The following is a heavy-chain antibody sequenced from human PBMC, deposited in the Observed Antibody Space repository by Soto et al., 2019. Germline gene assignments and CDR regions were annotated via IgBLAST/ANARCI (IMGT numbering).Heavy chain of an antibody. CDR1: GGSISNGDYY. J-gene: IGHJ6*02. V-gene: IGHV4-30-4*01. D-gene: IGHD2-21*02. Sequence: QVQLQESGPGLVKPSETLSLTCNVFGGSISNGDYYWSWIRQPPGKGLQYIGYIYYGGNTNYNPSLTSRLTMSIDRSANHFSLTLTSVTAADTAVYYCARVSGHSYSGVDGWGQGTTVIVSS. CDR3: ARVSGHSYSGVDG. CDR2: IYYGGNT.